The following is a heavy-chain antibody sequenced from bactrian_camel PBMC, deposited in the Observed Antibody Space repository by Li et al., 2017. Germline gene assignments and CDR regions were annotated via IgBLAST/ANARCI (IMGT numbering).Heavy chain of an antibody. V-gene: IGHV3S1*01. J-gene: IGHJ4*01. CDR3: AVPRVGASCYLDGFEYDY. D-gene: IGHD6*01. Sequence: HVQLVESGGGSVQTGGSVTLSCTYSQSFHRPTCVAWFRQGPGQEREGLATIYTFGGSTYYANSVKGRFTISQEKNVVTLQMDRLEPEDSATYFCAVPRVGASCYLDGFEYDYWGQGTQVTVS. CDR1: QSFHRPTC. CDR2: IYTFGGST.